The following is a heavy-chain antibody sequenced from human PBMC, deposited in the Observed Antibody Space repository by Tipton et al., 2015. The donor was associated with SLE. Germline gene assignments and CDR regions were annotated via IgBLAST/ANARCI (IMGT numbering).Heavy chain of an antibody. J-gene: IGHJ6*02. CDR2: IFYSGIT. D-gene: IGHD3-10*01. CDR1: GGSVSSGGYF. V-gene: IGHV4-61*08. Sequence: TLSLTCTVSGGSVSSGGYFWSWIRQPPGKGLEWIGYIFYSGITNYSPSLKSRVTISVDTSKNQFSLKLSSVTAVDTAVYYCAKVRATMVRGVKFYFYGMDVWGQGTTVTVSS. CDR3: AKVRATMVRGVKFYFYGMDV.